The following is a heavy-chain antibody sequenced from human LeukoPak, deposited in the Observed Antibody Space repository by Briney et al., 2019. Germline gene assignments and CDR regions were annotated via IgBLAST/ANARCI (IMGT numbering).Heavy chain of an antibody. J-gene: IGHJ5*02. Sequence: GGSLRLSCAASGFTFSSYGMHWVRQAPGKGLEWVTLISPDGTNKYYADSVEGRFTISRDNSNNTLYLQMNSLRPDDTAVYYCARGRSVMVTALFSWGQGTLVTVSS. D-gene: IGHD2-21*02. V-gene: IGHV3-30*03. CDR1: GFTFSSYG. CDR3: ARGRSVMVTALFS. CDR2: ISPDGTNK.